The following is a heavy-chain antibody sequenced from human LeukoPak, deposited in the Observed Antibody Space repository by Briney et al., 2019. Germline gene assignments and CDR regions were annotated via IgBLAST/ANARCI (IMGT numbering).Heavy chain of an antibody. CDR3: ARDRILWFGAAPNNWFDP. CDR1: GGSISSYY. CDR2: IYYSGST. D-gene: IGHD3-10*01. J-gene: IGHJ5*02. Sequence: SETLSLTCTVSGGSISSYYWSWIRQPPGKGLEWIGYIYYSGSTNYNPSLKSRVTISVDTSKNQFSLKLSSVTAADTAVYYCARDRILWFGAAPNNWFDPWGQGTLDTVSS. V-gene: IGHV4-59*01.